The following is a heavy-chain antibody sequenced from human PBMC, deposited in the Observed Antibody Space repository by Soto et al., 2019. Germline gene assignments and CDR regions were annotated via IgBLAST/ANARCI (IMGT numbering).Heavy chain of an antibody. CDR2: ISYDGSNK. CDR3: AKRYQQDYGDYHDAFDL. Sequence: QVQLVESGGGVVQPGRSLRLSCAASGFTFSSYCMHWVRQAPGKGLEWVAVISYDGSNKYYADSVKGRFTISRDNSKNTLYLQMNRLRAEDTAVYYCAKRYQQDYGDYHDAFDLWGQGPMVHVSS. CDR1: GFTFSSYC. J-gene: IGHJ3*01. V-gene: IGHV3-30*18. D-gene: IGHD4-17*01.